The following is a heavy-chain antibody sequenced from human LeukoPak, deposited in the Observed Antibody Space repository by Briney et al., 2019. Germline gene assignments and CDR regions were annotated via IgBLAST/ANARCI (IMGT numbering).Heavy chain of an antibody. CDR1: GGSISSYY. J-gene: IGHJ6*03. V-gene: IGHV4-4*09. D-gene: IGHD1-26*01. Sequence: PSETLSLTCTVYGGSISSYYWSWIRQPPGKGLEWIGYIYTSGSTNYNPSLKSRVTISVDTSKNQFSLKLSSVTAADTAVYYCARYSRPSGGYAPEYYYYYYMDVWGKGTTVTVSS. CDR3: ARYSRPSGGYAPEYYYYYYMDV. CDR2: IYTSGST.